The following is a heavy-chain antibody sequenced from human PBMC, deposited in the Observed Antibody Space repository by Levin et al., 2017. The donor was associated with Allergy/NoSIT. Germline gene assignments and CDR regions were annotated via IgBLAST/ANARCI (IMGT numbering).Heavy chain of an antibody. D-gene: IGHD3-10*01. CDR1: GGSFSGYY. CDR3: ARKYYYGSGSYLVPFDY. CDR2: INHSGST. Sequence: PSETLSLTCAVYGGSFSGYYWSWIRQPPGKGLEWIGEINHSGSTNYNPSLKSRVTISVDTSKNQFSLKLSSVTAADTAVYYCARKYYYGSGSYLVPFDYWGQGTLVTVSS. J-gene: IGHJ4*02. V-gene: IGHV4-34*01.